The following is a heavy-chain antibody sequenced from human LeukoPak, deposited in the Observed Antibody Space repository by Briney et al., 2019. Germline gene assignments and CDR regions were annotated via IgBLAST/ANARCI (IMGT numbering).Heavy chain of an antibody. CDR1: GGSFSGYY. J-gene: IGHJ4*02. V-gene: IGHV4-34*01. CDR2: INHSGST. D-gene: IGHD6-13*01. CDR3: ARGLKQQLTPASYFDY. Sequence: SETLSLTCAVYGGSFSGYYWSWIRQPPGKGLEWIGEINHSGSTNYNPSLKSRVTISVDTSKNQFSLKLSSVTAADTAVYYCARGLKQQLTPASYFDYWGQGTLVTVSS.